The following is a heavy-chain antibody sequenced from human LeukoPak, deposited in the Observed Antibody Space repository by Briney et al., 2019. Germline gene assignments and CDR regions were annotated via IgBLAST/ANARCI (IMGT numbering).Heavy chain of an antibody. J-gene: IGHJ4*02. CDR3: AKGTGDTAYYFNF. D-gene: IGHD7-27*01. CDR2: IRVSGST. Sequence: GGSLRLSCTTSGFTFSSYALSWVRQAPGKGLEWVSGIRVSGSTYYPDSVTGRFTISRDNSENTLYLQMSGLRAEDTAIYYCAKGTGDTAYYFNFWGQGVLVTVSS. V-gene: IGHV3-23*01. CDR1: GFTFSSYA.